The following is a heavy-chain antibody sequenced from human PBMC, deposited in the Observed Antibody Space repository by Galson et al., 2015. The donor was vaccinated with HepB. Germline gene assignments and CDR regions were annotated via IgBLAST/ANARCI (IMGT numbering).Heavy chain of an antibody. CDR1: GFTFSSYA. CDR3: ARDSAPGYFDY. D-gene: IGHD6-6*01. Sequence: SLRLSCAASGFTFSSYAMHWVRQAPGKGLEWVAVISYDGSNKYYADSVKGRFTISRDNSKNTLYLQMNSLRAEDTAVYYCARDSAPGYFDYWGQGTLVTVSS. CDR2: ISYDGSNK. V-gene: IGHV3-30-3*01. J-gene: IGHJ4*02.